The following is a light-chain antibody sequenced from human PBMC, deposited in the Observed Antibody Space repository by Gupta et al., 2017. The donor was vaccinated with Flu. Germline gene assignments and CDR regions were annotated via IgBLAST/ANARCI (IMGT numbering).Light chain of an antibody. CDR2: EVS. Sequence: QSALTQPPSASGSPGQSLTISCTGTSSDGGGYNYVSCYQQYPSKAPKLMIYEVSTRPSWVPDRFSGSKSGNTAYLTVSGLQAEDEADYYCSSYAGSNNPWVFGGGTKLTVL. CDR3: SSYAGSNNPWV. CDR1: SSDGGGYNY. J-gene: IGLJ3*02. V-gene: IGLV2-8*01.